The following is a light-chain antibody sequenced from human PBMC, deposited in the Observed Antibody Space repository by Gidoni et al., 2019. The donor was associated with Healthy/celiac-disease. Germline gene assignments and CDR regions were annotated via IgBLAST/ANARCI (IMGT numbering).Light chain of an antibody. Sequence: AIQLTQSPSSLSASVGDRVTITCRASQGISSALAWYQQKPGKAPKLLIYDDSSLESGVPSRFSGSGSGTDFTLTISSLQPEDFATYYCQQFNSYFITFGQGTRLEIK. V-gene: IGKV1-13*02. CDR3: QQFNSYFIT. CDR1: QGISSA. CDR2: DDS. J-gene: IGKJ5*01.